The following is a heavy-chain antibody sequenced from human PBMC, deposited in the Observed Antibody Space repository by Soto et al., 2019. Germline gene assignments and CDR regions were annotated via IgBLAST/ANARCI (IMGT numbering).Heavy chain of an antibody. J-gene: IGHJ5*02. CDR3: AREVVETSSLWLDP. V-gene: IGHV1-8*01. CDR2: MNTNTNTT. Sequence: GASVKVSCKASGYTFTNNDINWVRQAPGQGLEWIGCMNTNTNTTDSAEVFEGRVSLTWDTSISTAYMQLNSLKIDDTAVYYCAREVVETSSLWLDPGGQGTLVTVSS. D-gene: IGHD6-6*01. CDR1: GYTFTNND.